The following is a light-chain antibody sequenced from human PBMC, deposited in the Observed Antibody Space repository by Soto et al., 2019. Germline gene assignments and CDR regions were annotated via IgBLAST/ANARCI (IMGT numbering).Light chain of an antibody. Sequence: EIVMTQSPATLSVSPGERATLSCRASQSVSSNLAWYQQNPGQAPRLLIYGASTRATGIPARFSGSGSGTEFTLTISSLQSEDFAVYYCQQYNNWPPYTFGQGTKLEI. J-gene: IGKJ2*01. CDR2: GAS. V-gene: IGKV3-15*01. CDR1: QSVSSN. CDR3: QQYNNWPPYT.